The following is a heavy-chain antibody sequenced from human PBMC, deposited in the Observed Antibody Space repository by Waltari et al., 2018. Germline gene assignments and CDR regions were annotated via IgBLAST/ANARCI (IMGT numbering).Heavy chain of an antibody. V-gene: IGHV3-21*01. D-gene: IGHD6-19*01. CDR3: ARWRIAVAAPDAFDI. J-gene: IGHJ3*02. CDR1: GFTFSSYS. CDR2: ISSISSYI. Sequence: EVQLVESGGGLVKPGGSLRLSCAASGFTFSSYSMNWVRQAPGKGLEWVSSISSISSYIYYADSVKGRFTISRDNAKNSLYLRMNSLRAEDTAVYYCARWRIAVAAPDAFDIWGQGTMVTVSS.